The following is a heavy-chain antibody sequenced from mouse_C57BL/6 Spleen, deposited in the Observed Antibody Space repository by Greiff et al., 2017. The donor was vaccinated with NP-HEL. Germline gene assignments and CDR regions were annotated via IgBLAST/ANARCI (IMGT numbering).Heavy chain of an antibody. CDR3: ARRSIGNYIFDY. CDR2: IDPSDSYT. V-gene: IGHV1-69*01. Sequence: QVQLQQPGAELVMPGASVKLSCKASGYTFTSYWMHWVKQRPGQGLEWIGEIDPSDSYTNYNQKFKGKSTLTVDKSSSTAYMQLSSLTSEDSAVYYCARRSIGNYIFDYWGQGTTLTVSS. D-gene: IGHD2-1*01. CDR1: GYTFTSYW. J-gene: IGHJ2*01.